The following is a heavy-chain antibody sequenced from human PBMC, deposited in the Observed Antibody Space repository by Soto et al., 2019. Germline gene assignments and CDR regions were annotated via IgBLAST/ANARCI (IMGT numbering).Heavy chain of an antibody. CDR3: ARQLRGYSYGYFDY. CDR2: IYYSGST. J-gene: IGHJ4*02. V-gene: IGHV4-30-4*01. CDR1: GGSISSGDYY. Sequence: PSETLSLTCTVSGGSISSGDYYWSWIRQPPGKGLEWIGYIYYSGSTYYNPSLKSRVTISVDTSKNQSSLKLSSVTAADTAVYYCARQLRGYSYGYFDYWGQGTLVTVSS. D-gene: IGHD5-18*01.